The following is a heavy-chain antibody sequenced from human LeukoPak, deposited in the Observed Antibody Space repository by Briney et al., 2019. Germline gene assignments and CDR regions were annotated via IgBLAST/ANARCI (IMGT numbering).Heavy chain of an antibody. D-gene: IGHD6-19*01. CDR3: ATSYSSGWSFDY. CDR1: GGSFSGYY. J-gene: IGHJ4*02. Sequence: TPLETLSLTCAVYGGSFSGYYWSWIRQPPGKGLEWIGEINHSGSTNYNPSLKSRVTISVDTSKNQFSLKLSSVTAADTAVYYCATSYSSGWSFDYWGQGTLVTVSS. V-gene: IGHV4-34*01. CDR2: INHSGST.